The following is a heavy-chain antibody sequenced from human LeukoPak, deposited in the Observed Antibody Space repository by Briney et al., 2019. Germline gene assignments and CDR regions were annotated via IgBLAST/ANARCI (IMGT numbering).Heavy chain of an antibody. CDR1: GGTFSSYA. V-gene: IGHV1-69*05. CDR3: TFGVVIRDYYYYMDV. J-gene: IGHJ6*03. Sequence: SVKVSCKASGGTFSSYAISWVRQAPGQGLEWMGGIIPIFGTANYAQKFQGRVTITTDESTSTAYMELSSLRSEDMAVYYCTFGVVIRDYYYYMDVWGKGTTVTVSS. CDR2: IIPIFGTA. D-gene: IGHD3-3*01.